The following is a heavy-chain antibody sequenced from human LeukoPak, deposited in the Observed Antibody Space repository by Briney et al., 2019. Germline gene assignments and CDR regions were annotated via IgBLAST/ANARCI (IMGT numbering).Heavy chain of an antibody. J-gene: IGHJ4*02. CDR3: AKDIDWLAFED. D-gene: IGHD6-19*01. V-gene: IGHV4-34*01. CDR1: GGSFSGYY. Sequence: PSETLSLTCAVYGGSFSGYYWSWIRQPPGKGLEWIGEINHSGSTNYNPSLKSRVTISVDTSKNQFSLKLSSVTAADTALYYCAKDIDWLAFEDWGQGTLVTVSS. CDR2: INHSGST.